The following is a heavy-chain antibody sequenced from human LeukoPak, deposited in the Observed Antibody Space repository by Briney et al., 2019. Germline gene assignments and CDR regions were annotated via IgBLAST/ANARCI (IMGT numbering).Heavy chain of an antibody. Sequence: SVKVSCKASGFTFTSSAMQGVRQARGQRLEWIGWIVVGSGNTNYAQKFQERVTITRDMSTSTAYMELSSLRSEDTAVYYCAAGVRLSAFDIWGQGTMVTVSS. CDR3: AAGVRLSAFDI. J-gene: IGHJ3*02. D-gene: IGHD3-16*02. V-gene: IGHV1-58*02. CDR1: GFTFTSSA. CDR2: IVVGSGNT.